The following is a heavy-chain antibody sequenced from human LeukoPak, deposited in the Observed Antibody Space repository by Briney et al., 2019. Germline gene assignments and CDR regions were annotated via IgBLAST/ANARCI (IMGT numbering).Heavy chain of an antibody. D-gene: IGHD6-6*01. V-gene: IGHV4-59*12. CDR1: GGSISSNY. Sequence: PSETLSLTCTVSGGSISSNYWSWIRQSPGKGLEWIGHIYYSGSTHYNPSLKSRATISVDTSKSQFSLKLSSVTAADTAVYYCARDRAYYSSSSFGYFDYWGQGTLVTVSS. CDR3: ARDRAYYSSSSFGYFDY. J-gene: IGHJ4*02. CDR2: IYYSGST.